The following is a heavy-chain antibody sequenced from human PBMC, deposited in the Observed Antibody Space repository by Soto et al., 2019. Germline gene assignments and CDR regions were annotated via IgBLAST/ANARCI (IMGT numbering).Heavy chain of an antibody. CDR1: GYSFTSYW. CDR3: ARHPGYGDYVGNYNWFDP. V-gene: IGHV5-51*01. J-gene: IGHJ5*02. D-gene: IGHD4-17*01. CDR2: IYPGDSDT. Sequence: GESLKISCKGSGYSFTSYWIGWVRQMPGKGLEWMGIIYPGDSDTRYSPSFQGQVTISADKSISPAYLQWSSLKASDTAMYYCARHPGYGDYVGNYNWFDPWGQGTLVTVSS.